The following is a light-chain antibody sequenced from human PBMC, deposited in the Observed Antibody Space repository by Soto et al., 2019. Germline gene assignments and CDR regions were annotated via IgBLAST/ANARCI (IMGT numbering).Light chain of an antibody. Sequence: QSALTQPASVSGSPGQSITLSCTGTSRDVGSYNYVSWYQQHPGKAPKNMIYEVRDRPSGVSDRFSGSKSGMTASLTIFGLQAEDEADYYCSSYTTSTTKVFGGGTKLTVL. CDR1: SRDVGSYNY. J-gene: IGLJ2*01. V-gene: IGLV2-14*01. CDR3: SSYTTSTTKV. CDR2: EVR.